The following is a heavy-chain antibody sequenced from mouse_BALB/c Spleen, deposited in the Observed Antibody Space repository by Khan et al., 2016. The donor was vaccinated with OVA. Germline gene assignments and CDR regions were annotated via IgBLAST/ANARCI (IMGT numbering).Heavy chain of an antibody. D-gene: IGHD2-14*01. CDR3: ARVYYRYDEGYWYFDV. J-gene: IGHJ1*01. CDR2: INSNGGTS. CDR1: GFTFSGYG. V-gene: IGHV5-6-3*01. Sequence: EVELVESGGGLVQPGGSLKLSCAASGFTFSGYGMSWVRQTPDKRLELVATINSNGGTSYYPDSVKGRFTISRDNAKNTLHLQMISLKSEDTAMYYCARVYYRYDEGYWYFDVWGAGTTVTVSS.